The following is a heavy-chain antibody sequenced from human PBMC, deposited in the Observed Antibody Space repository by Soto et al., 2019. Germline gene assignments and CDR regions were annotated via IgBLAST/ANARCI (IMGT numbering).Heavy chain of an antibody. CDR1: GFTFSGYA. Sequence: EVQLLESGGGLVQPGGSLRLSCAASGFTFSGYAMRWVRQAPGKGLEWVSAISGSGGSTYYADSVKGRFTISRDNSKNTLYLQMNSLRAADTAVYYCGRRGSGSYYDYWGQGTLVTVSS. D-gene: IGHD1-26*01. CDR3: GRRGSGSYYDY. V-gene: IGHV3-23*01. J-gene: IGHJ4*02. CDR2: ISGSGGST.